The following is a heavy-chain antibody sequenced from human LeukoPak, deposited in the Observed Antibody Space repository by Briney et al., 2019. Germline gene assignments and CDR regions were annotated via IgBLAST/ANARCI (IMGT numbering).Heavy chain of an antibody. Sequence: SETLSLTCAVYGGSFSGYYWSWIRQPPGKGLEWIGEINHSGSTNYNPSLKSRVTISVDASKNQFSLKLSSVTAADTAVYYCASPSKGYWGQGTLVTVSS. J-gene: IGHJ4*02. CDR1: GGSFSGYY. CDR2: INHSGST. V-gene: IGHV4-34*01. CDR3: ASPSKGY.